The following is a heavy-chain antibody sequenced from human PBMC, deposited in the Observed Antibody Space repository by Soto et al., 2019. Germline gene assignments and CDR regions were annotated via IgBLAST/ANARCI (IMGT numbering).Heavy chain of an antibody. Sequence: VGSLRLSCAASGFTFINYAMSWVRQAPGKGLEWVSAISGGGGSTYYADSVKGRFTISRDNSKNIMYLQMTSLKVEDTATYFCAKDLRPDGRYDLDYWGQGTQVTVSS. D-gene: IGHD2-15*01. J-gene: IGHJ4*02. V-gene: IGHV3-23*01. CDR1: GFTFINYA. CDR2: ISGGGGST. CDR3: AKDLRPDGRYDLDY.